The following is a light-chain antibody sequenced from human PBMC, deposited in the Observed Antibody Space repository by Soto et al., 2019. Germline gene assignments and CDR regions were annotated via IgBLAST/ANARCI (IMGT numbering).Light chain of an antibody. CDR2: DAS. V-gene: IGKV1-33*01. CDR3: QQYDNRPRT. CDR1: QDISNY. Sequence: DIQMTQSPSSLSASVGDRVTITCQASQDISNYLNWYQQKPGKDPKLLIFDASSVETVVPSRLNGSGCGTDFNFTISSLQPEDIAPYYCQQYDNRPRTFGQGPKLEIK. J-gene: IGKJ2*01.